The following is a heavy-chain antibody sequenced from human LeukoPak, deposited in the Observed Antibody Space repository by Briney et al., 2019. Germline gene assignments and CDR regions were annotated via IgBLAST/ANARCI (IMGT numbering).Heavy chain of an antibody. CDR3: ARQYISGQWYFDY. CDR1: GFSFSDYN. CDR2: ISSSSSTT. Sequence: QTGGSLRLSCAASGFSFSDYNMNWVRQAPGKWLEWVAYISSSSSTTHYADSVKGRFTISRDNSKNTLYLQMNSLIPEDTAVYYCARQYISGQWYFDYWGQGTLVTVSS. D-gene: IGHD5-18*01. V-gene: IGHV3-48*01. J-gene: IGHJ4*02.